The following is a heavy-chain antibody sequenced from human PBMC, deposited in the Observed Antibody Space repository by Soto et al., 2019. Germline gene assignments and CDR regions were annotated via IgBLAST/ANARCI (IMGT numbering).Heavy chain of an antibody. J-gene: IGHJ4*02. CDR3: ARRWGTYFDF. CDR1: GGSISSYY. V-gene: IGHV4-59*01. Sequence: QVQLQESGPGLVKPSETLSLTSTVSGGSISSYYWSWIRQPPGKGLEWIGYIYYSGSTDYDPSLKSRVTISVDTSKNQFSLKLSSVTAADTAVYYCARRWGTYFDFWGQGTLVTVSS. CDR2: IYYSGST. D-gene: IGHD7-27*01.